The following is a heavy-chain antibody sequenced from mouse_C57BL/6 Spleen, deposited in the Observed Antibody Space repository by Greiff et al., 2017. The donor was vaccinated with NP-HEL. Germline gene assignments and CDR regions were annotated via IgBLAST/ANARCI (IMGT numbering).Heavy chain of an antibody. Sequence: QVQLQQPGAELVKPGASVKLSCKASGYTFTSYWMQWVKQRPGQGLEWIGEIDPSDSYTNYNQKFKGKATLTVDTSSSTAYMQLSSLTSEDSAVYYCARYPKLGRGAMDYWGQGTSVTVSS. V-gene: IGHV1-50*01. J-gene: IGHJ4*01. D-gene: IGHD4-1*01. CDR3: ARYPKLGRGAMDY. CDR1: GYTFTSYW. CDR2: IDPSDSYT.